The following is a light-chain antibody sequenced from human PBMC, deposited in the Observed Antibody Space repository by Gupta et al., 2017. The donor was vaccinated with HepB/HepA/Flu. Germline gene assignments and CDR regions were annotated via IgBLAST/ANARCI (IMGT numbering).Light chain of an antibody. CDR2: NKN. J-gene: IGLJ2*01. V-gene: IGLV10-54*04. Sequence: AGLSQPPSVSKGLRQTATLTCTGNSNNVGNQGAAWLQQHQGHPPKLLTYNKNNRPSGISERFSASRSGNTASLTITGLQPEEEADDYCYAWDSSRSTLVFGGGTKLTVL. CDR1: SNNVGNQG. CDR3: YAWDSSRSTLV.